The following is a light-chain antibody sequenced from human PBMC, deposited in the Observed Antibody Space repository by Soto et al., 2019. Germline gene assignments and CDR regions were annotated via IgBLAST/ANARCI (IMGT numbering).Light chain of an antibody. CDR1: QTISDW. CDR3: QQYHTYST. Sequence: DIQMTQSPSTLSACIGDRVSITCRASQTISDWLAWYQQKPGQVPELLIFDVSTLESGVPSRFSGSRSGTEFTLTISSLQPDDFATYFCQQYHTYSTFGQGTKVDIK. V-gene: IGKV1-5*01. J-gene: IGKJ1*01. CDR2: DVS.